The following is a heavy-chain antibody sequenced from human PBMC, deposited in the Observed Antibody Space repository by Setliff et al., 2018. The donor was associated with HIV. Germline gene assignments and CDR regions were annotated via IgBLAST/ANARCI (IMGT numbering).Heavy chain of an antibody. CDR1: GGSFSGYY. J-gene: IGHJ3*02. CDR2: IYTSGST. V-gene: IGHV4-59*10. D-gene: IGHD3-3*01. Sequence: PSETLSLTCAVYGGSFSGYYWSWIRQPAGKGLEWIGRIYTSGSTNYNPSLKSRVTISVDTSKNQFSLKLSSVTAADTAVYYCARTYNFWSGYYDAFDIWGQGTMVTVSS. CDR3: ARTYNFWSGYYDAFDI.